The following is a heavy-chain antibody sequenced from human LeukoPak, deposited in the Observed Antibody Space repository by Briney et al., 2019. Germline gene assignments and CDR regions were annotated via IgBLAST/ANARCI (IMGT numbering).Heavy chain of an antibody. V-gene: IGHV3-48*01. CDR2: ISTRSTTM. CDR1: GFTLSSYS. Sequence: PGGSLRLSCAASGFTLSSYSMNWVRQAPGKGLEWVSHISTRSTTMSYTGSVRGRFTISRDNGKNSLYLQMNSLRAEDTAVYYCARDWAYGFDMWGQGTMVTVSS. CDR3: ARDWAYGFDM. J-gene: IGHJ3*02. D-gene: IGHD7-27*01.